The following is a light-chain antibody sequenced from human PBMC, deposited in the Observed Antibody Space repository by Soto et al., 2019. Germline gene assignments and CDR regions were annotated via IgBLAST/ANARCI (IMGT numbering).Light chain of an antibody. J-gene: IGKJ2*01. V-gene: IGKV3-15*01. Sequence: EVVMTQSPGSLSASPGESVTLSCSASQNIRSSLAWYQQRPGQAPRLLIYDASTRATGIPPRFSGGGSGTEFTVTISSLQSEDFAIYYCQQYDIWPPYTFGQGTKVDI. CDR1: QNIRSS. CDR2: DAS. CDR3: QQYDIWPPYT.